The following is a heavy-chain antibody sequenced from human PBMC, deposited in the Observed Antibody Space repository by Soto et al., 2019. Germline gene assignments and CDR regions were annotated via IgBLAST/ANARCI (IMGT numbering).Heavy chain of an antibody. J-gene: IGHJ4*02. D-gene: IGHD4-4*01. CDR3: ARGMTTVTTYDY. V-gene: IGHV4-30-2*01. Sequence: QLQLQESGSGLVKPSQTLSLTCAVSGGSISSGGYSWSWIRQPPGKGLEWIGYIYHSGSTYYNPSPQSRVTISVDRSKNQFSLNLSSVTAADTAVYYCARGMTTVTTYDYWGQGTLVTGSS. CDR1: GGSISSGGYS. CDR2: IYHSGST.